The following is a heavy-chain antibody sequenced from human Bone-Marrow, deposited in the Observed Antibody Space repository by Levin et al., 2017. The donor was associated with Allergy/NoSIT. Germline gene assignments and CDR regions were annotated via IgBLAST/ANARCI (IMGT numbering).Heavy chain of an antibody. D-gene: IGHD3-10*01. CDR1: GFTFSSYA. CDR2: ISYDGSNK. Sequence: GGSLRLSCAASGFTFSSYAMHWVRQAPGKGLEWVAVISYDGSNKYYADSVKGRFTISRDNSKNTLYLQMNSLRAEDTAVYYCARVKVGVGGFGELFDYWGQGTLVTVSS. J-gene: IGHJ4*02. CDR3: ARVKVGVGGFGELFDY. V-gene: IGHV3-30-3*01.